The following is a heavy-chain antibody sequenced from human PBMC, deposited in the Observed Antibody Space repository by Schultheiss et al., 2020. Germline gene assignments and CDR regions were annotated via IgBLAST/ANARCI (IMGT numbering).Heavy chain of an antibody. CDR2: IYYSGST. Sequence: SETLSLTCTVSGGSISSSSYYWGWIRQPPGKGLEWIGSIYYSGSTYYNPSLKSRVTISVDTSKNQFSLKLSSVTAADTAVYYCARGRSTRGYSYGTYYYYYGMDVWGQGTTVTVSS. D-gene: IGHD5-18*01. J-gene: IGHJ6*02. V-gene: IGHV4-39*07. CDR1: GGSISSSSYY. CDR3: ARGRSTRGYSYGTYYYYYGMDV.